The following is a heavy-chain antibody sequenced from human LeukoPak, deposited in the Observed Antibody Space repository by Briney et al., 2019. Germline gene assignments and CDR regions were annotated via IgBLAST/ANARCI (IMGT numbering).Heavy chain of an antibody. Sequence: ASVTVSCKASGYTFTSYGITWVRQAPGQGLEWMGGIIPIFGTANYAQKFQGRVTITADESTSTAYMELSSLRSEDTAVYYCARDRTIAAAPNFDYWGQGTLVTVSS. CDR3: ARDRTIAAAPNFDY. V-gene: IGHV1-69*13. D-gene: IGHD6-13*01. CDR1: GYTFTSYG. J-gene: IGHJ4*02. CDR2: IIPIFGTA.